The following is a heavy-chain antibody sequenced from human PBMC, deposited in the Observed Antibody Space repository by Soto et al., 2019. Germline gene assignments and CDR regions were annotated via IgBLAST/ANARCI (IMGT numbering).Heavy chain of an antibody. CDR3: AREGSSYGYGDF. D-gene: IGHD5-18*01. CDR1: GFTFNNHA. V-gene: IGHV3-23*01. CDR2: ISDSGGST. Sequence: GGSLRLSCAASGFTFNNHAMSWLRQAPGKGLEWVSAISDSGGSTYYADSVKGRFTISRDNSKNMLYLQMNSLRAEDTALYYCAREGSSYGYGDFWGQGTLVTVSS. J-gene: IGHJ4*02.